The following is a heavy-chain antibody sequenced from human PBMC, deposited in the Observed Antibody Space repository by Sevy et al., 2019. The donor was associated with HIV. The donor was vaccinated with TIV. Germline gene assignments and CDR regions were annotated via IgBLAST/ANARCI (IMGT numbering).Heavy chain of an antibody. V-gene: IGHV1-18*01. J-gene: IGHJ1*01. D-gene: IGHD2-15*01. CDR3: ARDRGYCSGGSCYIQQ. CDR1: GYTFTSNG. Sequence: ASVKVSCRASGYTFTSNGIAWVRQAPGQGLEWMGWINTNNGNANYAQKYQGRVTMTTDTSTSTGYMELRSRRSDDTAMYYCARDRGYCSGGSCYIQQWGQGTLVTVSS. CDR2: INTNNGNA.